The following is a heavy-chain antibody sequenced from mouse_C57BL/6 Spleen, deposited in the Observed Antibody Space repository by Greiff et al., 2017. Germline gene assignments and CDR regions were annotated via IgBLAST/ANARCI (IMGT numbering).Heavy chain of an antibody. Sequence: VQLQQSGPGLVQPSQSLSITCTVSGFSLTSYGVHWVRQSPGKGLEWLGVIWSGGSTDYNAAFISRLSISKDNSKSQVFFKMNSLQADDTAIYYCARNWGYYGNHFDYWGQGTTLTVSS. CDR1: GFSLTSYG. CDR2: IWSGGST. J-gene: IGHJ2*01. D-gene: IGHD2-1*01. CDR3: ARNWGYYGNHFDY. V-gene: IGHV2-2*01.